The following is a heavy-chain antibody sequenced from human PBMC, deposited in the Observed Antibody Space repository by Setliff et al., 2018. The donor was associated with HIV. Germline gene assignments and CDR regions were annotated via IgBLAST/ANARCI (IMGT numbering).Heavy chain of an antibody. CDR3: ARGGKWDSSGSSALDI. D-gene: IGHD3-22*01. J-gene: IGHJ3*02. Sequence: GESLKISCAASGFTFSDYGMDWVRQAPGKGLEWVAVIWYDGSNKYYADSVKGRFTISRDNSKNTLYLQMNSLRAEDTAVYYRARGGKWDSSGSSALDIWGQGKMVTVSS. CDR1: GFTFSDYG. CDR2: IWYDGSNK. V-gene: IGHV3-33*01.